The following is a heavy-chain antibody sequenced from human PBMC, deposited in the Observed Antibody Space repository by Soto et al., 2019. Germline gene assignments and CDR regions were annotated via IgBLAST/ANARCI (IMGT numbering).Heavy chain of an antibody. V-gene: IGHV1-3*05. CDR3: ARATCPDSGNYLY. Sequence: QVQLVQSGAEEKKPGASVKVSCKASGYTFTTYTMHWVRQAPGQSLEWMGWINAGNGNTKYSQKFQGRVTISRDTSASTAYMELSSLRSEDTAVYYCARATCPDSGNYLYWGQGTLVTVSS. CDR2: INAGNGNT. J-gene: IGHJ4*02. D-gene: IGHD1-26*01. CDR1: GYTFTTYT.